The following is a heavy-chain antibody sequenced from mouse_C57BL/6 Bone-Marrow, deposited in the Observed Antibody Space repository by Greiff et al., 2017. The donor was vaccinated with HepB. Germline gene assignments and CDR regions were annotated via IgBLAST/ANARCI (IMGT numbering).Heavy chain of an antibody. D-gene: IGHD1-1*01. J-gene: IGHJ1*03. Sequence: EVQLQQSGPVLVKPGASVKMSCKASGYTFTDYYMNWMKQSHGKSLEWIGVINPYNGGTSYNQKFKGKATLTVDTSSSTAYMELNSLTSEDSAVYYCARSLITTVVYWYFDVWGTGTTVTVSS. CDR2: INPYNGGT. CDR1: GYTFTDYY. V-gene: IGHV1-19*01. CDR3: ARSLITTVVYWYFDV.